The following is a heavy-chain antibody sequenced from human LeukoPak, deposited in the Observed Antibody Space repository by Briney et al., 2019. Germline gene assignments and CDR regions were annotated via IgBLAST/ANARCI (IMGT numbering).Heavy chain of an antibody. CDR2: INPNSGGT. J-gene: IGHJ5*02. Sequence: GASVKVSCKASGYTFTSYGISWVRQAPGQGLEWMGWINPNSGGTNYAQKFQGRVTMTRDTSISTAYMELSRLRSDDTAVYYCAREEVLLWFGKPLNWFDPWGQGTLVTVSS. CDR1: GYTFTSYG. D-gene: IGHD3-10*01. CDR3: AREEVLLWFGKPLNWFDP. V-gene: IGHV1-2*02.